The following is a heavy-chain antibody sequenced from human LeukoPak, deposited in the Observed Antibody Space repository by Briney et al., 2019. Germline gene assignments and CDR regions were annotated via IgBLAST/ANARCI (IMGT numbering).Heavy chain of an antibody. D-gene: IGHD2-2*02. Sequence: PGGSLRLSCAASGFTFSDYYMSWIRQAPGKGLEWVSYISSSSSYTNYADSVKGRFTISRDNAKNSLYLQINSLRAEDTAVYYCAREGYTGNFDYWGQGTLVTVSS. J-gene: IGHJ4*02. V-gene: IGHV3-11*05. CDR3: AREGYTGNFDY. CDR1: GFTFSDYY. CDR2: ISSSSSYT.